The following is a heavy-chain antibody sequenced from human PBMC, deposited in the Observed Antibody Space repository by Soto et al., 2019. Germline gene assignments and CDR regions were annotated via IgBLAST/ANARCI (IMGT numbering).Heavy chain of an antibody. J-gene: IGHJ4*02. D-gene: IGHD4-17*01. Sequence: EVQLVESGGGLVQPGGSLRLSCAASGFTFSSYSMNWVRQAPGKGLEWVSYISSSSSTIYYADSGKGRFTISRDNXXXXXXXXXXXXXXXXXXXXXXXXXXXXXXYALFYWGQGTLVTVSS. CDR1: GFTFSSYS. V-gene: IGHV3-48*01. CDR3: XXXXXXXXYALFY. CDR2: ISSSSSTI.